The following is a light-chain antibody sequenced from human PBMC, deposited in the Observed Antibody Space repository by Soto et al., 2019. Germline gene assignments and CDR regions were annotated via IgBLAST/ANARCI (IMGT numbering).Light chain of an antibody. V-gene: IGLV1-44*01. CDR3: AAWDDSLNGPV. CDR2: RNN. J-gene: IGLJ2*01. Sequence: QSVLTQPPSASGTPGQRAPISFSGGTSKIGGNTVNWYQQLPGPAPKLLIYRNNQRPSGVPDRFSGSKSGTSASLAISGLQSEDEADYYCAAWDDSLNGPVFGGGTKLTVL. CDR1: TSKIGGNT.